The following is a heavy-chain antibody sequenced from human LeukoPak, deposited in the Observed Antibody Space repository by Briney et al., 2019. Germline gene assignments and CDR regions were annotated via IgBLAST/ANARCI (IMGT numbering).Heavy chain of an antibody. V-gene: IGHV1-69*13. J-gene: IGHJ4*02. D-gene: IGHD3-3*01. CDR3: ARGTSGYPMNYFDY. Sequence: ASVKVSCKASGGTFSSYAISWVRQAPGQGLEWMGGIIPIFGTANYAQKFQGRVTITADESTSTAYMELSSLRSEDTAVYYCARGTSGYPMNYFDYWGQGTLVTVSS. CDR2: IIPIFGTA. CDR1: GGTFSSYA.